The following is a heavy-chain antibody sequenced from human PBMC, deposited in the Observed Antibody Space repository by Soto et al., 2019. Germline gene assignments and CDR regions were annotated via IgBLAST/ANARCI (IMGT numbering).Heavy chain of an antibody. CDR1: GYTFTSYY. V-gene: IGHV1-46*01. D-gene: IGHD6-13*01. CDR3: ARELSSSWYKEAWWFDP. Sequence: ASVKVSCKASGYTFTSYYMHWVRQAPGQGLEWMGIINPSGGSTNYAQKFQGRVTMTRDTSTSTVYMELSSLRSEDTAVYYCARELSSSWYKEAWWFDPWGQGTLVTVSS. J-gene: IGHJ5*02. CDR2: INPSGGST.